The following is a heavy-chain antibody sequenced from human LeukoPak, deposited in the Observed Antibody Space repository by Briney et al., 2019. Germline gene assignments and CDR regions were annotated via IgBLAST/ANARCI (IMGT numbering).Heavy chain of an antibody. Sequence: SETLSLTCTVSGGSISNYYWTWIRQPPGKGLEWIGYINYSGSTNYNPSLKSRVTISVDTSKNQFSLKLSSVTAADTAVYYCARGRSSDPWGQGTLVTVSS. V-gene: IGHV4-59*01. CDR2: INYSGST. J-gene: IGHJ5*02. CDR1: GGSISNYY. CDR3: ARGRSSDP.